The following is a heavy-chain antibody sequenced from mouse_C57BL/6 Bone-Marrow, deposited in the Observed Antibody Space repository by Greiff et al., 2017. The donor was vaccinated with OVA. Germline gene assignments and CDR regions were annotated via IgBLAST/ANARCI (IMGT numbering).Heavy chain of an antibody. Sequence: EVKLVESGGGLVQPGGSLKLSCAASGFTFSDYYMYWVRQTPEKRLEWVAYISNGGGSTYYPDTVKGRFTISRDNAKNTLYLQMSRLKSEDTAMYYCARKSNYVDYWGQGTTLTVSS. J-gene: IGHJ2*01. CDR1: GFTFSDYY. CDR2: ISNGGGST. D-gene: IGHD1-3*01. V-gene: IGHV5-12*01. CDR3: ARKSNYVDY.